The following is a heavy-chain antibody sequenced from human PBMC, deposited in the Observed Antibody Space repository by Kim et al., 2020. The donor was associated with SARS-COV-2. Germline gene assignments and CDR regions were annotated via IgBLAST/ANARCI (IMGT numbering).Heavy chain of an antibody. CDR2: IHHTGTT. V-gene: IGHV4-39*07. CDR3: ARMYGGHGLDY. CDR1: DDSISSSDYY. D-gene: IGHD5-12*01. J-gene: IGHJ4*02. Sequence: SETLSLTCTVSDDSISSSDYYWGWIRQPPGKGLEWIASIHHTGTTDYNPSLRGRATISLDTSKRQFSLRLSSMTAADTAVYYGARMYGGHGLDYWGQGALVTVSS.